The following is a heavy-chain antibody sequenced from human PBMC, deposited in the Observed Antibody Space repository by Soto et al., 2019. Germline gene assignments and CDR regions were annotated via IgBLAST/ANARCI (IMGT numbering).Heavy chain of an antibody. CDR3: VRLIGNSWLDY. V-gene: IGHV6-1*01. D-gene: IGHD6-13*01. Sequence: PSQILSLTCAISGDSVSSNSVTWNWIRQSPSRGLEWLGRTYYRSKWYNDYAVSVESRITINADTSKNQFFLQLNSVIPEDTAVYYCVRLIGNSWLDYWGQGTLVTVSS. CDR1: GDSVSSNSVT. J-gene: IGHJ4*02. CDR2: TYYRSKWYN.